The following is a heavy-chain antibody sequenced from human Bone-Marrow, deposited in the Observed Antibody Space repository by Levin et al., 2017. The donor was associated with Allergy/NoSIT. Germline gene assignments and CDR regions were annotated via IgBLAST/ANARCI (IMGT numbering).Heavy chain of an antibody. J-gene: IGHJ6*03. CDR3: VRGIYGLWSGYGSDWDYQYHMEV. Sequence: GESLKISCEASGFNFITYAMAWVRQAPGKGLEWVSSLSGSGDGTFYADSVKGRFTISRDNPKSTLYLQMDSLRVEDTAIYYCVRGIYGLWSGYGSDWDYQYHMEVWGKGTTVTVSS. CDR2: LSGSGDGT. V-gene: IGHV3-23*01. CDR1: GFNFITYA. D-gene: IGHD3-3*01.